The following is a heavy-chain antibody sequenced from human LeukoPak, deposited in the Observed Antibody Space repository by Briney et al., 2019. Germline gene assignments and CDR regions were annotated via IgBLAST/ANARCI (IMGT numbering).Heavy chain of an antibody. CDR2: IDWDDDK. V-gene: IGHV2-70*11. Sequence: SGPTLVNPTQTLTLNCTFSGFSLSSSGMCVTWIRQPPGKALEWLARIDWDDDKSYSTSLRTRLTIVKDASKTQVVLTMTNMDPVDTATYYCARIEVGAHYRIDSWGQGTLVTVSS. J-gene: IGHJ4*02. D-gene: IGHD1-26*01. CDR1: GFSLSSSGMC. CDR3: ARIEVGAHYRIDS.